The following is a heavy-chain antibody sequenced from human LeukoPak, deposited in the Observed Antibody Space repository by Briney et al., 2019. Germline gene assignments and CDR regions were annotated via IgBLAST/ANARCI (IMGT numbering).Heavy chain of an antibody. J-gene: IGHJ4*02. CDR3: ARDTPYYYDSSGYRY. D-gene: IGHD3-22*01. V-gene: IGHV3-7*01. Sequence: PGGSLRLSCAASGFTFSTYWMNWVRQAPGKGLEWVANIKQDGSEKYYVDSVKGRFTISRDNAKNSLYLQMNSLRAEDTAVYYCARDTPYYYDSSGYRYWGQGTLVTVSS. CDR1: GFTFSTYW. CDR2: IKQDGSEK.